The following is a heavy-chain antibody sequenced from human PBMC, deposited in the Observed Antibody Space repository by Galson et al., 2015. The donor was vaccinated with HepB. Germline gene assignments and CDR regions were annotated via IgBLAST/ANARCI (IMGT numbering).Heavy chain of an antibody. CDR3: ARESYDFWSGYYPYFDY. D-gene: IGHD3-3*01. V-gene: IGHV3-33*01. Sequence: SLRLSCAASGFTFSSYGMHWVRQAPGKGLEWVAVIWYDGSNKYYADSVKGRFTISRDNSKNTLYLQMNSLRAEDTAVYYCARESYDFWSGYYPYFDYWGQGTLVTVSS. CDR2: IWYDGSNK. CDR1: GFTFSSYG. J-gene: IGHJ4*02.